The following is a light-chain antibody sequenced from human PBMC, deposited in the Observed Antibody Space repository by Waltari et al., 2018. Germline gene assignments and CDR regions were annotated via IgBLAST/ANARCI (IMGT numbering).Light chain of an antibody. J-gene: IGKJ1*01. Sequence: EIVMTQSPATLSVSPGDRATLFCRASQSVRSKLAWYQQKPGQAPRLLIYGASTRATGIPARFSGSGSGTEFTLTISSLQSEDFAVYYCQQNNNWPPWTFGQGTKVEIK. CDR1: QSVRSK. CDR3: QQNNNWPPWT. V-gene: IGKV3-15*01. CDR2: GAS.